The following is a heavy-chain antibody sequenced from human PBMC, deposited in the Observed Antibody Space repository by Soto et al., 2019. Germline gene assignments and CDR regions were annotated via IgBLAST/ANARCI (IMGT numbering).Heavy chain of an antibody. V-gene: IGHV4-4*07. CDR2: IYTSGST. D-gene: IGHD1-26*01. J-gene: IGHJ2*01. Sequence: QVHLQESGPGLVKPSETLSLTCTVSGGSIRSYYWSWIRQPAGKGLEWIGRIYTSGSTNYNPSLMSRVTMAADTSKNQFSLKLSSVTAADTAVYYCARDCVQIEWELLPERWYFDLWGRGTLVTVSS. CDR3: ARDCVQIEWELLPERWYFDL. CDR1: GGSIRSYY.